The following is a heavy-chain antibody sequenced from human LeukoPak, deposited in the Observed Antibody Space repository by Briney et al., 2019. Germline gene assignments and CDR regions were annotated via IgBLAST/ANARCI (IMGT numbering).Heavy chain of an antibody. CDR3: ARRLEVYNAFDI. J-gene: IGHJ3*02. CDR2: IDPSDSYT. V-gene: IGHV5-10-1*01. CDR1: GYSFTSYW. Sequence: GESLKISCKGSGYSFTSYWISWVRQLPGKGLEWMGRIDPSDSYTNYSPSFQGHVTISADKSISTAYLQWSSLKASDTAMYYCARRLEVYNAFDIWGQGTMVTVSS.